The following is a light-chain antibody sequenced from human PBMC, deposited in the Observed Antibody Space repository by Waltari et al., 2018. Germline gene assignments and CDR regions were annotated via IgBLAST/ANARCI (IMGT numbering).Light chain of an antibody. CDR3: QQYYSTPLT. CDR2: WAS. J-gene: IGKJ4*01. CDR1: QSVLYSSNNQNY. V-gene: IGKV4-1*01. Sequence: DIVMTQSPDSLAVSLGERATINCKSSQSVLYSSNNQNYLAWYQQKPGQPPKLLTNWASTRESGVPDRFSGSGSGTEFTLTISSLQAEDVAVYYCQQYYSTPLTFGGGTKVEIK.